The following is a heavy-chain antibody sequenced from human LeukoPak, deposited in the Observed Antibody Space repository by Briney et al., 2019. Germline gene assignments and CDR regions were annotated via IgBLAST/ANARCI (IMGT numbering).Heavy chain of an antibody. J-gene: IGHJ3*02. CDR2: TSYRSKWYN. CDR3: ARDPLHYYDSSGYEDAFDI. Sequence: SQTLSLTCAISGDSVSTNSVAWNWIRQSPSRGLEWLGRTSYRSKWYNDYAVSVKSRITITPDTTKNQFSLQLNSVTPEDTAVYYCARDPLHYYDSSGYEDAFDIWGQGTMVTVSS. D-gene: IGHD3-22*01. V-gene: IGHV6-1*01. CDR1: GDSVSTNSVA.